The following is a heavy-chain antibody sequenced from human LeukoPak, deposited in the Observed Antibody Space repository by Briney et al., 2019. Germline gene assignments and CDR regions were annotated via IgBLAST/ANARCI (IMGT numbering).Heavy chain of an antibody. CDR3: TKGAQRAFDYSNSLEH. CDR2: IWSDGTNE. V-gene: IGHV3-33*06. Sequence: GGSLRLSCEASGWTFSLFGMHWVRQAPGKGLEWVAVIWSDGTNEYYADSVKGRFTISRDNFKKTESLQMNSLRAEDTAVYYCTKGAQRAFDYSNSLEHWGQGSLVTVSS. J-gene: IGHJ4*02. CDR1: GWTFSLFG. D-gene: IGHD4-11*01.